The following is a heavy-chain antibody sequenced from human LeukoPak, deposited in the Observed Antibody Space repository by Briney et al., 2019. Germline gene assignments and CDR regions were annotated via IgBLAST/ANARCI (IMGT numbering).Heavy chain of an antibody. Sequence: GGSLRLSCAASGFTFSSYAMHWVRQAPGKGLEWVAVISYDGSNKYYADSVKGRFTISRDNSKNTLYLQMNSLRAEDTAVYYCAREGAAAGTDYWGQGTLVTVSS. CDR3: AREGAAAGTDY. D-gene: IGHD6-13*01. CDR1: GFTFSSYA. CDR2: ISYDGSNK. V-gene: IGHV3-30*04. J-gene: IGHJ4*02.